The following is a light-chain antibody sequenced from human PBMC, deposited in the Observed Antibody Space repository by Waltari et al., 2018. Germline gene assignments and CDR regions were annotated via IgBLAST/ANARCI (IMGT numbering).Light chain of an antibody. V-gene: IGLV1-47*01. CDR1: RSNIGSNY. Sequence: QSVLTQPPSASGTPGQRVTISCSGSRSNIGSNYVYWYQQLPGTAPKLLIYRNNQRPSGVPVRFSGSKSGTSASLAISGLRSEDEADYYCAAWDDSLSGRVFGGGTKVTVL. CDR2: RNN. J-gene: IGLJ3*02. CDR3: AAWDDSLSGRV.